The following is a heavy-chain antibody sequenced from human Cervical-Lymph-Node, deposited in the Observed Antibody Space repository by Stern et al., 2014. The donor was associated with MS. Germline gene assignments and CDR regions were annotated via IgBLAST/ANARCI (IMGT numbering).Heavy chain of an antibody. V-gene: IGHV3-30*03. Sequence: VHLVESGGGVVQPGRSLRLSCVASGSIFINHGMHWVRQAPGKGLEWVAVISHDGSDKYYRDSVKGRFTISRDNSKTTLYLQIHTLRPEDTAVYYCTGGYDMSPFDYWGQGTLVTVSS. CDR1: GSIFINHG. CDR2: ISHDGSDK. D-gene: IGHD5-12*01. CDR3: TGGYDMSPFDY. J-gene: IGHJ4*02.